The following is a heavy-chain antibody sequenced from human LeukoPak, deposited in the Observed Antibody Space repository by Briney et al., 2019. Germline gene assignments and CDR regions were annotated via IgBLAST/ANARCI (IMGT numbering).Heavy chain of an antibody. Sequence: PSETLSLTCTVSGGSISSYYWSWIRQPPGKGVEWRGRIYTSGSTNYNPSLKSRVNLSVDTSKNQFSLKLNSVTAADTAVYYCARSPYCSGGSCHYYYGMDVWGQGTTVTVSS. V-gene: IGHV4-4*07. J-gene: IGHJ6*02. CDR2: IYTSGST. CDR3: ARSPYCSGGSCHYYYGMDV. D-gene: IGHD2-15*01. CDR1: GGSISSYY.